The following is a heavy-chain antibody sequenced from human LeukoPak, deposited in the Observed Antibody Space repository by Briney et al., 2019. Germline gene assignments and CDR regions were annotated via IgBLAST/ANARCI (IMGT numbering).Heavy chain of an antibody. CDR2: IYPGDSDI. CDR1: GYRFTSYW. J-gene: IGHJ5*02. Sequence: GESLKISCKGSGYRFTSYWIGWVRQMPGKGLEWMGTIYPGDSDIRYSPSFQGQVTISADKSISTAYLQWSSLKASDTAMYYCARYGSGSYYTNWFDPWGQGTLVTVSS. D-gene: IGHD3-10*01. CDR3: ARYGSGSYYTNWFDP. V-gene: IGHV5-51*01.